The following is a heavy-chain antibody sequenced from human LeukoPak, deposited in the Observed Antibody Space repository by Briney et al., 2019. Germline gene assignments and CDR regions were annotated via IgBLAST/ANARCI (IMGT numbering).Heavy chain of an antibody. J-gene: IGHJ4*02. V-gene: IGHV1-18*01. CDR1: GYTFTSYG. D-gene: IGHD3-3*01. CDR2: ISAYNGNT. CDR3: ARVGDTVIFGGPPDY. Sequence: ASVKVSCKGSGYTFTSYGISWVRQAPGQGLEWMGWISAYNGNTNYAQKLQGRVTMTTDTSTSTAYMELRSLRSDDTAVYYCARVGDTVIFGGPPDYWGQGTLVTVSS.